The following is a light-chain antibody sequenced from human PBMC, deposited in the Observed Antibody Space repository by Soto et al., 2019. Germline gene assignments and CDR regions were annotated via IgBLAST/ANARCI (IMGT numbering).Light chain of an antibody. CDR2: DVN. CDR1: SSDVGGFNS. Sequence: QSVLTQPRSVSGSPGQSVTISCTGTSSDVGGFNSVSWYQQHPGKAPKLMIYDVNKRPSGVPGRFSGSKSGSTASLTISGLQADDEADYYCSSSTSSNTLVFGGGTKVTVL. V-gene: IGLV2-11*01. CDR3: SSSTSSNTLV. J-gene: IGLJ3*02.